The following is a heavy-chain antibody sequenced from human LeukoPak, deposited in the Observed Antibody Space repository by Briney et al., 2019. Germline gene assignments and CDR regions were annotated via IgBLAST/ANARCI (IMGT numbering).Heavy chain of an antibody. CDR2: ISSSGSTI. Sequence: PGGSLRLSCAASGFTFSSYEMNWVRQAPGKGLEWVSYISSSGSTIYYADSVKGRFTISRDNAKNSLYLQMNSLRTEDTALYYCAKGWYSSSWYGISRFDYWGQGTLVTVSS. CDR1: GFTFSSYE. V-gene: IGHV3-48*03. J-gene: IGHJ4*02. D-gene: IGHD6-13*01. CDR3: AKGWYSSSWYGISRFDY.